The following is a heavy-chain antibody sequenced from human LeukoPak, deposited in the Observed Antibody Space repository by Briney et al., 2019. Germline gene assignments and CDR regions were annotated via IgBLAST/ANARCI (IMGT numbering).Heavy chain of an antibody. V-gene: IGHV3-30*02. D-gene: IGHD6-19*01. CDR3: AKDIGAVAGTHYFDY. CDR1: GFTFSSYG. CDR2: LRYDGSIK. J-gene: IGHJ4*02. Sequence: PGGSLRLSCAASGFTFSSYGMHWVRQAPGKGLEWVAFLRYDGSIKYYADSVKGRFTISRDNSRNTLYLQMNYLRAEDTAVYYCAKDIGAVAGTHYFDYWGQGTLVTVSS.